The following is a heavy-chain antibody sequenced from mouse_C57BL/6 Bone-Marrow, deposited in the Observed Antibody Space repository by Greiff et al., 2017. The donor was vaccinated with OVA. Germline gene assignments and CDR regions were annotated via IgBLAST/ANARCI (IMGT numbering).Heavy chain of an antibody. CDR2: INPYNGGT. V-gene: IGHV1-19*01. J-gene: IGHJ2*01. CDR3: ARSRAPDY. Sequence: VHVKQSGPVLVKPGASVKMSFKPSGYPFTDYYINWVKQSHGKSLEWIGVINPYNGGTSYNQKFKGKATLTVDKSSSTAYMELNSLTSEDSAVYYCARSRAPDYWGQGTTLTVSS. D-gene: IGHD3-3*01. CDR1: GYPFTDYY.